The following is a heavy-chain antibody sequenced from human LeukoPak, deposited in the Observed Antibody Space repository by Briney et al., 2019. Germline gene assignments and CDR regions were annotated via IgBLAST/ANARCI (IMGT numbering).Heavy chain of an antibody. D-gene: IGHD4-17*01. CDR2: IYHSGST. CDR3: ASVPTTVTPYYFDY. Sequence: SETLSLTCTVSGYSISSGYYWGWIRQPPGKGLEWIGSIYHSGSTYYNPSLKSRVTISVDTSKNQFSLKLSSVTAADTAVYYCASVPTTVTPYYFDYWGQGTLVTVSS. J-gene: IGHJ4*02. V-gene: IGHV4-38-2*02. CDR1: GYSISSGYY.